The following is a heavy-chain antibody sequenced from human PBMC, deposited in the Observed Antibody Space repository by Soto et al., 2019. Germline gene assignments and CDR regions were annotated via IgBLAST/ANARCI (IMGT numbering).Heavy chain of an antibody. Sequence: SETLSLTCTVSGGSISSSNYYWGWIRQPPGKGLEWIGSIYYSGSTYYNPSLKSRVTISVDTSKNQFSLKLSSVTAADTAVYYCARQRPNSVLMVYAILAYVDYWSQGTLVTVSS. CDR2: IYYSGST. CDR3: ARQRPNSVLMVYAILAYVDY. V-gene: IGHV4-39*01. CDR1: GGSISSSNYY. D-gene: IGHD2-8*01. J-gene: IGHJ4*02.